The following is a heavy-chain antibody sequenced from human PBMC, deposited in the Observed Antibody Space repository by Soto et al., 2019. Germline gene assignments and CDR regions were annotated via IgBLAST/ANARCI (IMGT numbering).Heavy chain of an antibody. Sequence: PGGSLRLSCEASGFTFNNYGIHWVRQAPGKGLEWVAVILGDGSSTDYAASVKGRFTISRDNAKSSLYLQMNSLRAEDTAVYFCTRDRSGSSLKRADYWGQGTLVTVSS. V-gene: IGHV3-33*08. D-gene: IGHD1-26*01. CDR3: TRDRSGSSLKRADY. J-gene: IGHJ4*02. CDR1: GFTFNNYG. CDR2: ILGDGSST.